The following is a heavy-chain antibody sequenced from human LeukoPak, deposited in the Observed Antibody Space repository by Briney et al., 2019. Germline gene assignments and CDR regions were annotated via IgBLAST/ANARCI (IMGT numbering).Heavy chain of an antibody. CDR3: ARTGFGDAYVPFDY. Sequence: ASVKVSCEASGYTFTSYGISWVRQAPGQGLEWMGWISAYNGNTNYAQKLQGRVTITADESTSTAYMELSSLRSEDTAVYYCARTGFGDAYVPFDYWGQGTLVTVSS. V-gene: IGHV1-18*01. CDR2: ISAYNGNT. J-gene: IGHJ4*02. CDR1: GYTFTSYG. D-gene: IGHD3-10*01.